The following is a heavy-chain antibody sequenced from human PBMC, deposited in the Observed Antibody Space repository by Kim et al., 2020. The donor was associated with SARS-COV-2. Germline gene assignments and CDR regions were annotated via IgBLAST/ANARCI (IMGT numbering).Heavy chain of an antibody. D-gene: IGHD2-15*01. CDR3: AQSIYCSGGSCPEGFGMDV. V-gene: IGHV4-31*02. J-gene: IGHJ6*02. Sequence: SRVTISVDTSKNQFSLKLSSVTAADTAVYYCAQSIYCSGGSCPEGFGMDVWGQGTTVTVSS.